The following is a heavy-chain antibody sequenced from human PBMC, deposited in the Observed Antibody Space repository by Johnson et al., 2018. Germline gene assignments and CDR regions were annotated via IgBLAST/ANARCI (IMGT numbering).Heavy chain of an antibody. CDR2: ITEDGSEK. CDR3: ARGRWLTGMDV. D-gene: IGHD5-24*01. J-gene: IGHJ6*02. CDR1: GFTFSSYW. Sequence: VQLVQSGGGLVQAGGSLRLSCAASGFTFSSYWMTWVRQAPGKGLEWVANITEDGSEKHYVDSVKGRFTIPRDNAKNSLYLQMNRLRAEDTAVYYCARGRWLTGMDVWGQGTTVTVSS. V-gene: IGHV3-7*01.